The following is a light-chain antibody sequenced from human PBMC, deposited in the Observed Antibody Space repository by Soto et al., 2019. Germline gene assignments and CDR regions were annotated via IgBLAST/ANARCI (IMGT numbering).Light chain of an antibody. CDR2: DVS. CDR1: SSDVGGYNY. J-gene: IGLJ1*01. V-gene: IGLV2-11*01. Sequence: QSVLTQPRSVSGSPGQSVTISCTGTSSDVGGYNYVSWYQHHPGKAPKLMIYDVSKRPSGVPGRFSGSKSGNTASLTISGLQAEDEADYYCCSYAGSYTYVFGTGTKVTVL. CDR3: CSYAGSYTYV.